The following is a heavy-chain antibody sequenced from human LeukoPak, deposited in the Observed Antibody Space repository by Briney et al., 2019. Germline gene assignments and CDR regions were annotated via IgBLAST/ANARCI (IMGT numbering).Heavy chain of an antibody. J-gene: IGHJ4*02. CDR2: IYYSGST. Sequence: NTSETLSLTCTVSGGSISGYFWSWLRQPPGKGLEWIGHIYYSGSTTYNPSLKSRVTISVDTSKNRFSLKLSSVTAADTAVHYCARDKSADYWGQGTLITVSS. CDR3: ARDKSADY. V-gene: IGHV4-59*01. CDR1: GGSISGYF.